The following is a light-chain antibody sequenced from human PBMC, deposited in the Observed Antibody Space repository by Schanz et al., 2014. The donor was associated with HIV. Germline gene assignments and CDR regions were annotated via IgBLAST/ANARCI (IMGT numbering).Light chain of an antibody. CDR2: GVS. Sequence: QSALTQPASVSGSPGQSITISCTGTGSDVGNYNLVSWYQQHPGKAPKLMIFGVSVRPSGVSYRFSGSKSDNTASLTISGLQAEDEADYYCSSSAGNNKLLFGGGTKVTVL. CDR1: GSDVGNYNL. CDR3: SSSAGNNKLL. V-gene: IGLV2-14*02. J-gene: IGLJ2*01.